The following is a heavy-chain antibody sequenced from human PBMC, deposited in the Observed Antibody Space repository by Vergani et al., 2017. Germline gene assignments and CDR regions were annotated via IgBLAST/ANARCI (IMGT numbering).Heavy chain of an antibody. Sequence: EVQLVESGGGLVKPGRSLRLSCTASGFTFGDYAMSWFRQAPGKGLEWVGFIRSKAYGGTTEYAASVKGRFTISRDDSKSIAYLQMNSLKTEDIAVYYCTRDGPGYCSGGSCYSYGYWGQGTLVTVSS. CDR1: GFTFGDYA. CDR3: TRDGPGYCSGGSCYSYGY. D-gene: IGHD2-15*01. CDR2: IRSKAYGGTT. J-gene: IGHJ4*02. V-gene: IGHV3-49*05.